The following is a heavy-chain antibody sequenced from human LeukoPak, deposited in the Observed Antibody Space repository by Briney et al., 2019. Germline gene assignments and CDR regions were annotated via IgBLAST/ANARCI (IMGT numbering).Heavy chain of an antibody. Sequence: GGSLRLSCAASGFTFSSYSMNWVRQAPGKGLEWVSSISSSSSYIYYADSVKGRFTISRDNAKNSLYLQMNSLRAEDTAVYYCARVAVAGNGFDYWGQGTLVTVSS. V-gene: IGHV3-21*01. CDR3: ARVAVAGNGFDY. D-gene: IGHD6-19*01. J-gene: IGHJ4*02. CDR2: ISSSSSYI. CDR1: GFTFSSYS.